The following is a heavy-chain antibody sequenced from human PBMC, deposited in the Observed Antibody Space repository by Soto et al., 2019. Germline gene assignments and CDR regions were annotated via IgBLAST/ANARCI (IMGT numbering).Heavy chain of an antibody. CDR3: ARRGWLRFNFDY. V-gene: IGHV4-34*01. CDR2: INHSGST. J-gene: IGHJ4*02. Sequence: QVQLQQWGAGLLKPSETLSLTCAVYGGSFSGYYWSWIRQPPGKGLEWIGEINHSGSTNYNPSLKSRLTISVDTSKNQISLKLSSVTAADTAVYYCARRGWLRFNFDYWGQGTLVTVSS. CDR1: GGSFSGYY. D-gene: IGHD5-12*01.